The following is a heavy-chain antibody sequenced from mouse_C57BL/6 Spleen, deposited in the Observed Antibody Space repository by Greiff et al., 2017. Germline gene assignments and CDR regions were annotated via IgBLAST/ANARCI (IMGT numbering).Heavy chain of an antibody. CDR3: ARKGGYDKGYYAMDY. CDR2: IDPSDSET. Sequence: VQLQQSGAELVRPGSSVKLSCKASGYTFTSYWMHWVKQRPIQGLEWIGNIDPSDSETHYNQKFKDKATLTVDKSSSTAYMQLSSLTSEDSAVYYCARKGGYDKGYYAMDYWGQGTSVTGSS. D-gene: IGHD2-2*01. V-gene: IGHV1-52*01. J-gene: IGHJ4*01. CDR1: GYTFTSYW.